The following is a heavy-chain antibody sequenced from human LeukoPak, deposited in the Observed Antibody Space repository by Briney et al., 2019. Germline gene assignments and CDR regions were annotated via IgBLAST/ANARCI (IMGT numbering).Heavy chain of an antibody. CDR3: AKVFWAGAYCGGDCFAAFDI. CDR2: ISGDGGST. V-gene: IGHV3-43*02. CDR1: GFTFDDYA. Sequence: PGGSLRLSCAASGFTFDDYAMHWVRQAPGKGLEWVSLISGDGGSTYYADSVKGRFTISRDNSKNSLYLQMNSLRTEDTALYYCAKVFWAGAYCGGDCFAAFDIWCQGTMVTVSS. D-gene: IGHD2-21*02. J-gene: IGHJ3*02.